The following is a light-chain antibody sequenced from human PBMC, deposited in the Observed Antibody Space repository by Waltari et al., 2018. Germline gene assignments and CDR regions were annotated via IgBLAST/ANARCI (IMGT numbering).Light chain of an antibody. CDR1: NIYIGAYKF. V-gene: IGLV2-14*01. J-gene: IGLJ1*01. CDR3: SSYTTSSTVV. Sequence: QSALTQTAPVSGSRGQSVTISCTGTNIYIGAYKFVSWYQQHPHKAPRLIIYEVNNRPSGVSTRFSGSRSGNAASLTISDLQSEDEAHYYCSSYTTSSTVVFGNGTKVT. CDR2: EVN.